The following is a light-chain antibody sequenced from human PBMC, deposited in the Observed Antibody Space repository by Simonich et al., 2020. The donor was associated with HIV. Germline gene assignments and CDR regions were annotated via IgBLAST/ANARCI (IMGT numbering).Light chain of an antibody. CDR2: LGS. CDR3: MQPLQTVT. V-gene: IGKV2-28*01. Sequence: DIVMTQSPLSLPVTPGEPASIPCRSPQSLLHSSGCNSLHVYLQKPGQSPQLLLYLGSNRASGVPDRFSGCGSGTDFTLKINRVEAEDVGIYYCMQPLQTVTFGGGTKVEIK. J-gene: IGKJ4*01. CDR1: QSLLHSSGCNS.